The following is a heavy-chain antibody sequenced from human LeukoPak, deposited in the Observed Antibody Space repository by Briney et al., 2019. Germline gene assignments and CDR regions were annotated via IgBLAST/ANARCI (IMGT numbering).Heavy chain of an antibody. CDR1: GFTFSSSA. CDR2: ITGSGSST. D-gene: IGHD4-17*01. J-gene: IGHJ4*01. V-gene: IGHV3-23*01. Sequence: GGSLRLSCAASGFTFSSSAMSWVRQTPEKGLEWVSAITGSGSSTYYADSVKGRFTISRDNSKNTLYLQMNSLRAEDTALFYCAKEGRAVTHWGQGTLVTVSS. CDR3: AKEGRAVTH.